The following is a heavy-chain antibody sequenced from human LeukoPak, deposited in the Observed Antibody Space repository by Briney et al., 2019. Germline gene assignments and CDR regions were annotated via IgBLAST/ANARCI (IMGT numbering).Heavy chain of an antibody. D-gene: IGHD2-2*01. J-gene: IGHJ5*02. CDR1: GGTFSSYA. V-gene: IGHV1-69*13. Sequence: SVKVSCKASGGTFSSYAISWVRQAPGQGLEWMGGIIPIFGTANYAQKFQGRVTITADESTSTAYMELSSLRSEDTALYYCAREVGIPAAPDSWGQGTLVTVSS. CDR3: AREVGIPAAPDS. CDR2: IIPIFGTA.